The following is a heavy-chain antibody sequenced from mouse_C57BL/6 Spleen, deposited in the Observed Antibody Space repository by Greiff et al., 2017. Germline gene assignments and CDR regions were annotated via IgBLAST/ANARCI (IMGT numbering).Heavy chain of an antibody. J-gene: IGHJ2*02. V-gene: IGHV1-55*01. D-gene: IGHD3-1*01. CDR3: ARGALDY. Sequence: QVQLKQSGAELVKPGASVKLSCKASGYTFTGYWINWVKQRPGQGLEWIGDIYPGSGSTNYNEKFKSNATLTADTSSSTAYMQLSSLTSEDSAGYYCARGALDYWGQGTSLTVSS. CDR2: IYPGSGST. CDR1: GYTFTGYW.